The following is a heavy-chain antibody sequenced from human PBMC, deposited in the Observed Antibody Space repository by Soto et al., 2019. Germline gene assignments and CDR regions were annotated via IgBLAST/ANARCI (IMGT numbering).Heavy chain of an antibody. CDR2: ISGDGGST. V-gene: IGHV3-43*02. CDR1: GFTFDDYA. D-gene: IGHD3-10*01. J-gene: IGHJ4*02. CDR3: AKDHYYGSGSYYNPNFDY. Sequence: GGSLRLSCAASGFTFDDYAMHWVRQAPGKGLEWVSLISGDGGSTYYADSVKGRFTISRDNSKNSLYLQMNSLRTEDTALYYCAKDHYYGSGSYYNPNFDYWGQGTLVTVSS.